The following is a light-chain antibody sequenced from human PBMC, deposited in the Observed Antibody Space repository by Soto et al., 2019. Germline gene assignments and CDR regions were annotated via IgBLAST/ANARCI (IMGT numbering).Light chain of an antibody. CDR3: QQYDTYPWT. CDR1: QSINSW. Sequence: DIPMTQSPSTLSASVGDRVTITCRASQSINSWLAWYQQKPGKAPKLLIHKASTLESGVPSRFSGSESGTEFTLTISSLQPDDFATYYCQQYDTYPWTFGQGTKVEI. J-gene: IGKJ1*01. V-gene: IGKV1-5*03. CDR2: KAS.